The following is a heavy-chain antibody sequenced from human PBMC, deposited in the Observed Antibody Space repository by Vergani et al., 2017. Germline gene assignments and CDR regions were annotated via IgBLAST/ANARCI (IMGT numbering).Heavy chain of an antibody. CDR3: ARGVDCSGGSCYSALINWFDP. CDR2: IYTSGST. D-gene: IGHD2-15*01. J-gene: IGHJ5*02. CDR1: GGSFSGYY. Sequence: QVQLQQWGAGLLKPSETLSLTCAVYGGSFSGYYWSWIRQPAGKGLEWIGRIYTSGSTNYNPSLKSRVTIPVDTSKNQFSLKLSSVTAADTAVYYCARGVDCSGGSCYSALINWFDPWGQGTLVTVSS. V-gene: IGHV4-59*10.